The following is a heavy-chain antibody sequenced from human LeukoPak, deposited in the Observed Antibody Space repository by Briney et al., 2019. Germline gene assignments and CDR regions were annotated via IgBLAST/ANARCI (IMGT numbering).Heavy chain of an antibody. J-gene: IGHJ5*02. CDR1: GGSFSGYY. CDR3: ARGHYRTYYYDSSRALWFDP. D-gene: IGHD3-22*01. Sequence: SETLSLTCAVYGGSFSGYYWSWIRQPPGKGLEWIGEINHSGSTNYNPSLKSRATISVDTSKNQFSLKLSSVTAADTAVYYCARGHYRTYYYDSSRALWFDPWGQGTLVTVSS. CDR2: INHSGST. V-gene: IGHV4-34*01.